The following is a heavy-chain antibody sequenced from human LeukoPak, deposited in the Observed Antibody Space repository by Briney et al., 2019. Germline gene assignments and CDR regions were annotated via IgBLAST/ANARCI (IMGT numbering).Heavy chain of an antibody. Sequence: ASVKVTCKASGYTFTNYGITWVRQAPGQGLEWMGRISAYNGDTHYAQKLQGRVTITTDTSTNTAYMELRSLGSDDTAVYYCARDVAFYGSRWHNWFDPWGQGTLVTASS. CDR2: ISAYNGDT. V-gene: IGHV1-18*01. CDR1: GYTFTNYG. CDR3: ARDVAFYGSRWHNWFDP. J-gene: IGHJ5*02. D-gene: IGHD6-13*01.